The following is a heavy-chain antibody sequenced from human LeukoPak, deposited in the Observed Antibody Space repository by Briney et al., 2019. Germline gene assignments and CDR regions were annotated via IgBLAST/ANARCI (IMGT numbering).Heavy chain of an antibody. CDR1: GDSVSGFY. J-gene: IGHJ5*01. Sequence: SETLSLTCSVSGDSVSGFYWNWIRQSPGTGLEWIGNIHYSGNSNYNPSLKSRVTMSIDTSRNQFFLKLISVTAADTAVYYCVLAPNSNWFDFWGQGTQVTVSS. D-gene: IGHD2-8*01. V-gene: IGHV4-59*08. CDR3: VLAPNSNWFDF. CDR2: IHYSGNS.